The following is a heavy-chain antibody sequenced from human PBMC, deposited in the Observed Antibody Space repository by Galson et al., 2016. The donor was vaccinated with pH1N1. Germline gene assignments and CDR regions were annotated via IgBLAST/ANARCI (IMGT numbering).Heavy chain of an antibody. Sequence: SVKVSCKASGYTFTSYYMHWVRQAPGQGLEWMGIINPSGGRTSYAQTFQGRVTMTRETSTSTVYMEQSSLRSEDTAVYYCARALNLVDATNRPYNWFDPWGQGTLVTVSS. CDR3: ARALNLVDATNRPYNWFDP. D-gene: IGHD2-21*01. V-gene: IGHV1-46*03. CDR2: INPSGGRT. CDR1: GYTFTSYY. J-gene: IGHJ5*02.